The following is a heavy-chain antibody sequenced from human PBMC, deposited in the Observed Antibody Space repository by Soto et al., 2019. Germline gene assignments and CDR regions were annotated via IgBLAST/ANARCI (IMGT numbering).Heavy chain of an antibody. Sequence: EWLSRTGPVSGGSISGDYWSGIRQPPGKGLEWIGYIYYSGSTNYNPSLKSRVTISVDTSKNQFSLKLSSVTAADTAVYYSARDVGYCSGGSCGNWFDPWGQGTLVTVYS. CDR3: ARDVGYCSGGSCGNWFDP. D-gene: IGHD2-15*01. J-gene: IGHJ5*02. CDR1: GGSISGDY. CDR2: IYYSGST. V-gene: IGHV4-59*01.